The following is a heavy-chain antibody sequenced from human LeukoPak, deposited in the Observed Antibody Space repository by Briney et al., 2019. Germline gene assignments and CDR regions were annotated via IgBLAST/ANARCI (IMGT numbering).Heavy chain of an antibody. D-gene: IGHD3-22*01. CDR2: ISSSSSYI. V-gene: IGHV3-21*01. J-gene: IGHJ4*02. CDR1: GFTFSSYS. Sequence: GGSLRLSCAASGFTFSSYSMNWVRQAPGKGLEWVSSISSSSSYIYYADSVKGRFTISRDNAKNSLYLQMKSLRAEDTAVYYCARGVARGFLFDYWGQGTLVTVSS. CDR3: ARGVARGFLFDY.